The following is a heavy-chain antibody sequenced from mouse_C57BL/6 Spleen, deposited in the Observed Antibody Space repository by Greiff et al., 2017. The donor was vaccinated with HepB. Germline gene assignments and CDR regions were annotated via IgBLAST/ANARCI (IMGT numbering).Heavy chain of an antibody. V-gene: IGHV1-15*01. Sequence: QVQLQQSGAELVRPGASVTLSCKASGYTFTDYEMHWVKQTPVHGLEWIGAIDPETGGTAYNQKFKGKAILTADKSSSTAYMELRSLTSEDSAVYYCTTGGGNYFAWFAYWGQGTLVTVSA. J-gene: IGHJ3*01. CDR2: IDPETGGT. CDR1: GYTFTDYE. CDR3: TTGGGNYFAWFAY. D-gene: IGHD2-1*01.